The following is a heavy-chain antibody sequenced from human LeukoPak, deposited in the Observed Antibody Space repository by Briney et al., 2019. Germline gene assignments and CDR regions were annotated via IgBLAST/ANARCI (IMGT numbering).Heavy chain of an antibody. J-gene: IGHJ4*02. V-gene: IGHV5-51*01. Sequence: GESLQISCQGSGYSFATYWIGWVRPMPGKGLEWMGIIYPGDSDIRYSPSFEGQVTISADKSISTAYLQWSSLKASDTAMYFCARPHTGYGYTAAYYFDYWGPGTLVTVSS. D-gene: IGHD5-24*01. CDR2: IYPGDSDI. CDR3: ARPHTGYGYTAAYYFDY. CDR1: GYSFATYW.